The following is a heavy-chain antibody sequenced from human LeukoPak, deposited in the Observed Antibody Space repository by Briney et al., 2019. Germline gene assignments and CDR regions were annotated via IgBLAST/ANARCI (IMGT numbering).Heavy chain of an antibody. CDR2: ISWNSGSI. CDR3: AKARQWLVRGDYFDY. Sequence: GGSLRLSCAASGFTFDDYAMHWVRQAPGKGLEWVSGISWNSGSIGYADSVKGRSTISRDNAKNSLYLQMNSLRAEDTALYYCAKARQWLVRGDYFDYWGQGALVTVSS. D-gene: IGHD6-19*01. V-gene: IGHV3-9*01. CDR1: GFTFDDYA. J-gene: IGHJ4*02.